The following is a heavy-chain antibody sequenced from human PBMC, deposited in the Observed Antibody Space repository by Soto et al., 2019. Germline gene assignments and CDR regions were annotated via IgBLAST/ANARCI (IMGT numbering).Heavy chain of an antibody. Sequence: EVQLLESGGGLAQPGGSLRLSCAASGFTFSSYAMSWVRQAPGKGLEWVSTIGASGFNTYYADSVKGRFTISSDNSKSTLYLHMSSLRVEDTAVYYCAKDLTGGGAFDTWGQGTMVTVSS. CDR1: GFTFSSYA. CDR2: IGASGFNT. V-gene: IGHV3-23*01. J-gene: IGHJ3*02. D-gene: IGHD3-10*01. CDR3: AKDLTGGGAFDT.